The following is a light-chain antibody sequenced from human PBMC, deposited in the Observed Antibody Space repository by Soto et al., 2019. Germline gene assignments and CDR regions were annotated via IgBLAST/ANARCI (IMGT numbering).Light chain of an antibody. CDR1: QNISSY. Sequence: IWLRQSPATLSLSPVKRATLSCRASQNISSYLIWYQQKPGQAPRLLIYAVSNTATGITVRFSGSGSGTDFSLTISRLEPEDFAVYYCQQRSHWPRTFGQGTKVDNK. CDR3: QQRSHWPRT. CDR2: AVS. V-gene: IGKV3-11*01. J-gene: IGKJ1*01.